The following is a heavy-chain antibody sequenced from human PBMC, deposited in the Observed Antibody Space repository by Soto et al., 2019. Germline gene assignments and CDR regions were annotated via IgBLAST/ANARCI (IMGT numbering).Heavy chain of an antibody. CDR2: TNPGGTDM. J-gene: IGHJ4*02. D-gene: IGHD3-16*01. Sequence: EVQVVESGGGLVQPGGSLRLSCATSGITFMTSWMSWVRQTPGKGLEFVAHTNPGGTDMYHVDSVSGRFTISRDNAKNSLFLQMNSLRGEDTAVYYCVNWGTQNSDWGQGTLVTVSS. V-gene: IGHV3-7*01. CDR3: VNWGTQNSD. CDR1: GITFMTSW.